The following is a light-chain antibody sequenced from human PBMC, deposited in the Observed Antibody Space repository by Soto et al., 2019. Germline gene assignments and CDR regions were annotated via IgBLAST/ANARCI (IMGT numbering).Light chain of an antibody. J-gene: IGKJ1*01. CDR1: QSISSW. Sequence: DIQMTQSPSTLSASVGDRVTITCRASQSISSWLAWYQQKPGKAPKLLIYKASSLQSGVPSRFSGSGSGTEFTLTTSSLQPDDFATYYCQQYDSYWRFGQGTKVDIK. V-gene: IGKV1-5*03. CDR2: KAS. CDR3: QQYDSYWR.